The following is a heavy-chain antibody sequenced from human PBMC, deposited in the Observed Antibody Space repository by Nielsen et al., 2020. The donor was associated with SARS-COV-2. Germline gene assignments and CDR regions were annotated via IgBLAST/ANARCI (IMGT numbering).Heavy chain of an antibody. CDR1: GASITTSHSY. V-gene: IGHV4-39*07. CDR2: IYHSGST. D-gene: IGHD3-3*01. CDR3: ARGGGTISGVVTGTNWFDP. Sequence: SETLSLTCTVSGASITTSHSYWGWIRQPPGKGLEWIGEIYHSGSTNYNPSLKSRVTMSVDKSKNEFSLKVNSVTAADTAVYYCARGGGTISGVVTGTNWFDPWGQGTLVTVSS. J-gene: IGHJ5*02.